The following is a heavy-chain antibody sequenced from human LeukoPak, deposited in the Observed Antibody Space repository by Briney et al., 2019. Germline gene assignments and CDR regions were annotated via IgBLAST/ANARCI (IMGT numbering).Heavy chain of an antibody. V-gene: IGHV3-23*01. CDR1: GFSFSSYA. Sequence: GGSLRLSCAASGFSFSSYAMSWVRQAPGRGLQWVSTISDGGGSTNYADSVKGRFTISRDNSKNTLYLQMNSLRAEDTAVYYCAKHRVAEEYYFDYWGQGSLVTVSS. J-gene: IGHJ4*02. CDR3: AKHRVAEEYYFDY. D-gene: IGHD6-19*01. CDR2: ISDGGGST.